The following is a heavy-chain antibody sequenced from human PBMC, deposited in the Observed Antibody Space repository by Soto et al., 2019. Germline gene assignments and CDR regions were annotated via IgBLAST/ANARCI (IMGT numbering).Heavy chain of an antibody. J-gene: IGHJ4*02. Sequence: QVQLVESGGGVVQPGRFLRLSCAASGFTFSSYGMHWVRQAPGKGLEWVAVISYDGSNKYYADPVKGRFTISRDNSKNTLYLQMNSLRAEDTAVYYCAKSNYDFWSGYAFDYWGQGTLVTVSS. CDR3: AKSNYDFWSGYAFDY. CDR2: ISYDGSNK. D-gene: IGHD3-3*01. V-gene: IGHV3-30*18. CDR1: GFTFSSYG.